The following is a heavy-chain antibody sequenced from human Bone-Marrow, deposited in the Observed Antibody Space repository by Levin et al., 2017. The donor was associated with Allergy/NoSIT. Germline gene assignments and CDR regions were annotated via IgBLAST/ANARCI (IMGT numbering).Heavy chain of an antibody. CDR3: ARDRVIWSYTFDY. D-gene: IGHD1-26*01. V-gene: IGHV3-30*03. J-gene: IGHJ4*02. CDR2: TSYDGSQT. CDR1: GFSIFDHA. Sequence: GGSLRLSCTASGFSIFDHAMHWVRQAPGKGLEWVAVTSYDGSQTHYSDSVKGRAIISRDNSKNTVLLEVSSLRAEDTAVYYCARDRVIWSYTFDYWGQGTVVSVSS.